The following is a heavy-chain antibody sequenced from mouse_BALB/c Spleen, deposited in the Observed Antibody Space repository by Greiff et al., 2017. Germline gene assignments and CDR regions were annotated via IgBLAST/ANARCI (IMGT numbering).Heavy chain of an antibody. CDR3: ARWGNYLFDY. CDR2: IYPGDGDT. J-gene: IGHJ2*01. V-gene: IGHV1-82*01. CDR1: GYAFSSSW. D-gene: IGHD2-1*01. Sequence: VQVVESGPELVKPGASVKISCKASGYAFSSSWMNWVKQRPGQGLEWIGRIYPGDGDTNYNGKFKGKATLTADKSSSTAYMQLSSLTSVDSAVYFFARWGNYLFDYWGQGTTLTVSS.